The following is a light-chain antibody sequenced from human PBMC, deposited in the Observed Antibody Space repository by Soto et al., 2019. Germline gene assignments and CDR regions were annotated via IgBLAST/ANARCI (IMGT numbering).Light chain of an antibody. V-gene: IGKV3-15*01. CDR1: QSVYNN. J-gene: IGKJ3*01. Sequence: EIVMTQSPATLSVSPGERATLSCRASQSVYNNFAWYQQKPGQAPRLLIYGASTRATGIPARFSGSGSGTEFALTISSLQSEDFAVYLCQQYNNWPPVTFGPGTKVDI. CDR2: GAS. CDR3: QQYNNWPPVT.